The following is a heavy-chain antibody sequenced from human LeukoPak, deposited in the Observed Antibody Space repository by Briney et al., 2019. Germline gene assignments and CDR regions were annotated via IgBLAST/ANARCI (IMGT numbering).Heavy chain of an antibody. CDR1: GFTVSSNY. D-gene: IGHD6-19*01. J-gene: IGHJ4*02. Sequence: GGSPRLSCAASGFTVSSNYMSWVRQAPGKGLEWVSVIYSGGSTYYADSVKGRFTISRDNSKNTLYLQMNSLRAEDTAVYYCAREAGYSSGWDYWGQGTLVTVSS. CDR3: AREAGYSSGWDY. CDR2: IYSGGST. V-gene: IGHV3-66*01.